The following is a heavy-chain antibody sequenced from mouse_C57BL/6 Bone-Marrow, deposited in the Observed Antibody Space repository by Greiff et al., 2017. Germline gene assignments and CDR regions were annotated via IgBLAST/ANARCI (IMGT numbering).Heavy chain of an antibody. CDR1: GFTFSDYG. CDR2: ISNLAYSI. J-gene: IGHJ4*01. D-gene: IGHD2-4*01. V-gene: IGHV5-15*01. CDR3: ARYDYDGDAMDY. Sequence: EVQVVESGGGLVQPGGSLKLSCAASGFTFSDYGMAWVRQAPRKGPEWVAFISNLAYSIYYADTVTGRFPISRENAKNTLYLEMSSLRSEDTAMYYCARYDYDGDAMDYWGQGTSVTVSS.